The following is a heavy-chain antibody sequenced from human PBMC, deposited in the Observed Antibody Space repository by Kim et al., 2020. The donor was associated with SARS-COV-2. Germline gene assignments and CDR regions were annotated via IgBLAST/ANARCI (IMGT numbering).Heavy chain of an antibody. D-gene: IGHD2-21*02. J-gene: IGHJ4*02. Sequence: YDDPVQGRFPISRDNSKNALNLEMNSLRVEDTALYYCAKVTAITAPFYDYWGQGTPVTVSS. CDR3: AKVTAITAPFYDY. V-gene: IGHV3-23*01.